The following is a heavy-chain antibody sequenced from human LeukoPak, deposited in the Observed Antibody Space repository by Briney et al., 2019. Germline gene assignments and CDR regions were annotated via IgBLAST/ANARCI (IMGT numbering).Heavy chain of an antibody. CDR1: GFTFSSYA. CDR2: ISGSDGST. J-gene: IGHJ6*02. D-gene: IGHD4-17*01. CDR3: AKSPHYGDYRLYYYYGMDV. Sequence: PGGSLRLSCAASGFTFSSYAMSCVRQAPGKGLEWVSAISGSDGSTYYADSVKGRFTISRDNSKNTLYLQMNSLRAEDTAVYYCAKSPHYGDYRLYYYYGMDVWGQGTTVTVSS. V-gene: IGHV3-23*01.